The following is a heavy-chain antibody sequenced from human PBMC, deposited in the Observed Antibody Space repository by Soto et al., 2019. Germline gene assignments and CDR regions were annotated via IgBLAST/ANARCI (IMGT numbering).Heavy chain of an antibody. D-gene: IGHD2-21*02. J-gene: IGHJ4*02. CDR1: GFTFSSYG. CDR2: ISYDGSNK. Sequence: PGGSLRLSCAASGFTFSSYGMHWVRQAPGKGLEWVAVISYDGSNKYYADSVKGRFTISRDSSKNTLYLQMNSLRAEDTAVYYCAKIAYCGGDCYEDIDYWGQGTLVTVSS. V-gene: IGHV3-30*18. CDR3: AKIAYCGGDCYEDIDY.